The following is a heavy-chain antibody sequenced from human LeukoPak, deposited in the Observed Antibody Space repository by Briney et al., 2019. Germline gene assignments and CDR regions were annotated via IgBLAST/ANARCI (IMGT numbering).Heavy chain of an antibody. J-gene: IGHJ4*02. CDR3: AREIGGILAFDY. CDR2: INPNSGDS. CDR1: GYKFTGYY. D-gene: IGHD5-18*01. Sequence: ASVKVSCKASGYKFTGYYMRWVRQAPGQGLEWMGWINPNSGDSHHAQKFQGRVTMTRDTSISTAYMELSRLRSDDTAVYYCAREIGGILAFDYWGQGTLVTVSS. V-gene: IGHV1-2*02.